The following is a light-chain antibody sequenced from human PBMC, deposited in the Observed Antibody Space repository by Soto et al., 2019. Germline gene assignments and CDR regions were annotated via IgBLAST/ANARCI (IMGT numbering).Light chain of an antibody. CDR3: ASYTTTTTLPYV. Sequence: QSVLSQPASVSGSPGQSITISCTGASSDIGGYDYVSWYQQHPGKAPKLMIYEVSHRPLGVSNRFSGSKSGNTASLTISGLQAEDEADYYCASYTTTTTLPYVFGAGTQLTVL. V-gene: IGLV2-14*01. CDR1: SSDIGGYDY. J-gene: IGLJ1*01. CDR2: EVS.